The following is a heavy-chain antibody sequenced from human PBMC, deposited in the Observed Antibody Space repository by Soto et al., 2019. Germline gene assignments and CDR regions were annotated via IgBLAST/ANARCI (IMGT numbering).Heavy chain of an antibody. CDR1: GGTFSYA. CDR3: ASLGYCSSTSCPDV. D-gene: IGHD2-2*01. Sequence: SVKVSCKASGGTFSYAISWVRQAPGQGLEWMGGIIPIFGTANYAQKFQGRVTITADESTSTAYMELSSLRSEDTAVYYCASLGYCSSTSCPDVWGQGTTVTVSS. V-gene: IGHV1-69*13. J-gene: IGHJ6*02. CDR2: IIPIFGTA.